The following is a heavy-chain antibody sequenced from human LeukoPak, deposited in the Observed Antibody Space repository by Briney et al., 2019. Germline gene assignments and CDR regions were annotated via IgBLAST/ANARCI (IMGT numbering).Heavy chain of an antibody. CDR1: GGSISSYY. Sequence: SETLSLTCTVSGGSISSYYWSWIRQPPGKGLEWIGYIYYSGSTNYNPSLKSRVTISVDTSKNQFSLKLSSVPAADTAVYYCARNGGSYLRGYWYFDLWGRGTLVTVSS. J-gene: IGHJ2*01. CDR2: IYYSGST. D-gene: IGHD1-26*01. V-gene: IGHV4-59*01. CDR3: ARNGGSYLRGYWYFDL.